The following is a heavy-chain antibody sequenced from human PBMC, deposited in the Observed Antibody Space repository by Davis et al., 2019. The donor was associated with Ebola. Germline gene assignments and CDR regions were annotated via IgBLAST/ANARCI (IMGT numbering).Heavy chain of an antibody. CDR3: ARDGYVAVAGPPYYYYGMDV. V-gene: IGHV1-46*01. Sequence: ASVKVSCKASGYTFTGYYIHWVRQAPGQGLEWMGIINPSGGSTTYAQKFQGRVTMTTDTSTSTAYMELRSLRSDDTAVYYCARDGYVAVAGPPYYYYGMDVWGQGTTVTVSS. CDR1: GYTFTGYY. J-gene: IGHJ6*02. D-gene: IGHD6-19*01. CDR2: INPSGGST.